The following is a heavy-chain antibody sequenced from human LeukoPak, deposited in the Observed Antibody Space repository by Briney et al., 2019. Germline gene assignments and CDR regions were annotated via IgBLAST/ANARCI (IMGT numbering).Heavy chain of an antibody. V-gene: IGHV3-30*04. CDR2: ISYDGSNK. CDR3: ARERVGKQQLVRGYFDY. D-gene: IGHD6-13*01. Sequence: GGSLRLPCAASGFTFSSYAMHWVRQAPGKGLEWVAVISYDGSNKYYADSVKGRFTISRDNSKNTPYLQMNSLRAEDTAVYYCARERVGKQQLVRGYFDYWGQGTLVTVSS. CDR1: GFTFSSYA. J-gene: IGHJ4*02.